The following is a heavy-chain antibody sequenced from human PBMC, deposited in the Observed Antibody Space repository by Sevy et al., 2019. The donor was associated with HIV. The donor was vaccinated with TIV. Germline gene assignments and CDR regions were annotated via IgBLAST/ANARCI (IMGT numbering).Heavy chain of an antibody. CDR1: GFTFSSYG. V-gene: IGHV3-30*02. Sequence: GGSLRLSCAASGFTFSSYGMHWVRQAPVKGLEWVAFIRYDGSNKYYADSVKGRFTISRDNSKNTLYLQMNSLRAEDTAVYYCANSGFTVTTGLFDYWGQGTLVTVSS. D-gene: IGHD4-17*01. CDR3: ANSGFTVTTGLFDY. CDR2: IRYDGSNK. J-gene: IGHJ4*02.